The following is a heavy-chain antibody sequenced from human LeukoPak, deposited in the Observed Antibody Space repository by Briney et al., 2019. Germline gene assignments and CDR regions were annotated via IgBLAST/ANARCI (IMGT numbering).Heavy chain of an antibody. Sequence: GGSLRLSCAASAFNFRSFGMHWVRQAPGKGLEWVAVISSDGSNKYYADSVKGRFTISRDNSKNTLYLQMNSLRVEDTAVYYCARGGYCSGGRCYGGDYWGQGTLVTVSS. V-gene: IGHV3-30*03. CDR3: ARGGYCSGGRCYGGDY. D-gene: IGHD2-15*01. CDR1: AFNFRSFG. CDR2: ISSDGSNK. J-gene: IGHJ4*02.